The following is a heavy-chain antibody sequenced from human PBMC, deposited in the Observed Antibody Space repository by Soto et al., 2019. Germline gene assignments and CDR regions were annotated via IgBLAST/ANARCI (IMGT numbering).Heavy chain of an antibody. CDR3: AREGGKVSSSSKVGYYYYYYMDV. J-gene: IGHJ6*03. D-gene: IGHD6-6*01. Sequence: QVQLVQSGAEVKKPGSSVKVSCKASGGTFSSYTISWVRQAPGQGLEWMGRIIPILGIANYAQKFQGRVTITADKSTSTAYRELSSLRSEDTAVYYCAREGGKVSSSSKVGYYYYYYMDVWGKGTTVTVSS. V-gene: IGHV1-69*08. CDR2: IIPILGIA. CDR1: GGTFSSYT.